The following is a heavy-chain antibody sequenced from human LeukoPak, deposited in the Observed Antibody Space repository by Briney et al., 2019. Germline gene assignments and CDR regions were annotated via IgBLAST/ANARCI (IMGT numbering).Heavy chain of an antibody. D-gene: IGHD4-11*01. CDR1: GGSISSDY. CDR3: AREAYSTEYYYYYYMDV. CDR2: IYTSGST. Sequence: SETLSLTCTVAGGSISSDYWSWIRQPAGKGLEWIGLIYTSGSTNYNPYLKSRVTMSVDTSKNQFSLKLSSVTAADTAVYYCAREAYSTEYYYYYYMDVWGKGTTVTVSS. J-gene: IGHJ6*03. V-gene: IGHV4-4*07.